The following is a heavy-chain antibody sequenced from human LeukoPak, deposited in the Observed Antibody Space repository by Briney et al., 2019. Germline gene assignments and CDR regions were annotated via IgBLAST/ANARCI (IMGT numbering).Heavy chain of an antibody. CDR3: ARSSRGDLSRSWYFDY. D-gene: IGHD3-16*01. CDR1: GGSISSSSYY. J-gene: IGHJ4*02. Sequence: PSETLSLTCTVSGGSISSSSYYWGWIRQPPGKGLEWIGSIYYSGSTYYNPSLKSRVTISVDTSKNQFSLKLSSVTAADTAVYYCARSSRGDLSRSWYFDYWGQGTLVTVSS. CDR2: IYYSGST. V-gene: IGHV4-39*01.